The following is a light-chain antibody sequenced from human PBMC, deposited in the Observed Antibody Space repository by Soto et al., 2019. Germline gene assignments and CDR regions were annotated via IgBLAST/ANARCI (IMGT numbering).Light chain of an antibody. CDR1: SSNIVCYYY. V-gene: IGLV2-14*01. CDR3: NSYTTSNTRQIV. Sequence: QSVLAQPASVSGSPGQSITISCTGTSSNIVCYYYVSWYQQHPGKSPKFLIYDVSNRPSVVSTCFSGSKSGNTASLTISVLQAEDEADYYCNSYTTSNTRQIVFGTGTKVTVL. CDR2: DVS. J-gene: IGLJ1*01.